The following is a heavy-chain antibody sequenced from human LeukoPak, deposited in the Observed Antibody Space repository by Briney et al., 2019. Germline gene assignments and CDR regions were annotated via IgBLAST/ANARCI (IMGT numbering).Heavy chain of an antibody. J-gene: IGHJ4*02. CDR2: ISGSGGST. CDR3: AKAGEADNIVVVPAAIEADY. V-gene: IGHV3-23*01. CDR1: GFTFSSYA. Sequence: SGGSLRLSCAASGFTFSSYAMSWVRQAPGKGLEWVSAISGSGGSTYYADSVKGRFTISRDNSKNTLYLQMNSLRAEDTAVYYCAKAGEADNIVVVPAAIEADYWGQGTLVTVSS. D-gene: IGHD2-2*01.